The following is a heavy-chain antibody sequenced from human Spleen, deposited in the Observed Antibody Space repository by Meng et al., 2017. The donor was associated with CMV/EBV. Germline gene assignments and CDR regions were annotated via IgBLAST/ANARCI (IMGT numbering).Heavy chain of an antibody. CDR3: TRGGRSWIEAY. CDR1: SFRRPSPS. D-gene: IGHD2-15*01. V-gene: IGHV3-53*01. CDR2: IYGDGRT. J-gene: IGHJ4*02. Sequence: FLLPLRSLRLSFAPSSFRRPSPSLPSLLLAPVTLLSCVSAIYGDGRTQYADSVKGRFTISRDDGKNTLYLHMNSLRVEDTALYYCTRGGRSWIEAYWGQGTLVTVSS.